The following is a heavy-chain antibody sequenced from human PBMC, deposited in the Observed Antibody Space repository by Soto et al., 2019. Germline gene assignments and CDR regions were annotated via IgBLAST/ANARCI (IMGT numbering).Heavy chain of an antibody. J-gene: IGHJ4*02. D-gene: IGHD6-6*01. V-gene: IGHV4-61*01. CDR3: AAYPLGYSSSQVFDQ. CDR2: IYYSGST. Sequence: SQPPALSCSVSGAAGGSGSHEWSLIRQSPGQGLEWIGFIYYSGSTNYNPSLKSRVTISVDTSKNQFSLKVSSVTAADTAVYFRAAYPLGYSSSQVFDQWCQGHLVA. CDR1: GAAGGSGSHE.